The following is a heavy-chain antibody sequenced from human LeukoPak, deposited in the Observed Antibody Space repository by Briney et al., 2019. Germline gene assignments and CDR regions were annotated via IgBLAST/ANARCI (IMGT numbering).Heavy chain of an antibody. Sequence: RPSETLSLTCAVYGGSFSGYYWSWIRQPPGKGLEWIGEINHSGSTNYNPSLKSRVTISVDTSKNQFSLKLSSVTAADTAVYYCARRIAARARFDPWGQGTLVTVSS. CDR1: GGSFSGYY. D-gene: IGHD6-6*01. CDR3: ARRIAARARFDP. J-gene: IGHJ5*02. V-gene: IGHV4-34*01. CDR2: INHSGST.